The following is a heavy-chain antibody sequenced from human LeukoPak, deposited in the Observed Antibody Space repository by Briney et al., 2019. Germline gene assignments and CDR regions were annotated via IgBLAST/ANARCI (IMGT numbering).Heavy chain of an antibody. J-gene: IGHJ5*02. CDR1: GGSISSYC. CDR3: ARVGRQSNWFDP. V-gene: IGHV4-59*01. Sequence: PSETLSLTCTVSGGSISSYCWSWIRQPPGKGLEWIGYIYYSGSTNYNPSLKSRVTISVDTSKNQFSLKLSSVTAADTAVYYCARVGRQSNWFDPWGQGTLVTVSS. CDR2: IYYSGST.